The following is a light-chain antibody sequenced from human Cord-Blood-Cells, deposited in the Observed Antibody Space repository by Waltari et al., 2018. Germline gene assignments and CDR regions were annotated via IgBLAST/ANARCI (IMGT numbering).Light chain of an antibody. J-gene: IGKJ4*01. V-gene: IGKV1-5*01. CDR2: DXX. CDR1: QSISCW. Sequence: DIQXTQSPFTLSASVGDRVTITCRASQSISCWLALDPQKPGKAPKLLIYDXXSLXSGVPSRFSGSGSGTEXTXTXSSLQPDXFATYYCQQYNSYLTFGGGTKVEIK. CDR3: QQYNSYLT.